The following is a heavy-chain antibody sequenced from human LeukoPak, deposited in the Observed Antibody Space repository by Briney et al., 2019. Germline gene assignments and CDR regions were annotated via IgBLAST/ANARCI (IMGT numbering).Heavy chain of an antibody. D-gene: IGHD1-26*01. V-gene: IGHV4-39*01. CDR3: ARHSGGSYYFDY. CDR2: IYYSGST. Sequence: SETLSLTCTVSGGSISSSSYYWCWIRQPPGKGLEWIGSIYYSGSTYYNPSLKSRVTISVDTSKNQFSLKLSSVTAADTAVYYCARHSGGSYYFDYWGQGTLVTVSS. CDR1: GGSISSSSYY. J-gene: IGHJ4*02.